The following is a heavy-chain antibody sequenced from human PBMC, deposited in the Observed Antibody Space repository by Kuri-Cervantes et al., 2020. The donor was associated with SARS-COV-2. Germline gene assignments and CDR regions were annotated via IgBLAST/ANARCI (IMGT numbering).Heavy chain of an antibody. V-gene: IGHV3-7*01. CDR3: ARDYQGDSSGLLRYFQH. D-gene: IGHD3-22*01. J-gene: IGHJ1*01. CDR2: IKQDGSEE. Sequence: GGSLRLSCAASGFIFSNYWMSWVRQAPGKGLEWVANIKQDGSEEFYVDSVKGRFTVSRDNAKNSLFLQMNSLRAEDTAVYYCARDYQGDSSGLLRYFQHWGQGTLVTVSS. CDR1: GFIFSNYW.